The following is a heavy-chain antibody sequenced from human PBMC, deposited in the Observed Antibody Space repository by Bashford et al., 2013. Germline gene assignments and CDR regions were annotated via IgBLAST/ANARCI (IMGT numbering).Heavy chain of an antibody. CDR3: ARDGPVVGVWNAFDV. D-gene: IGHD1-26*01. V-gene: IGHV1-2*02. Sequence: ASVKVSCTASGYTFTDYHVHWVRQAPGQGLEWMGWINPNRGDTNYAQNFQGRVSMTRDTSISTAYMELSSLRSDDTAVYFCARDGPVVGVWNAFDVVGPRAVVTVSS. CDR2: INPNRGDT. J-gene: IGHJ3*01. CDR1: GYTFTDYH.